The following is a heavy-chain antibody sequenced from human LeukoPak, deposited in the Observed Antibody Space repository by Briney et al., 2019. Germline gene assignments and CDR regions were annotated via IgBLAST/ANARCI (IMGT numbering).Heavy chain of an antibody. Sequence: GGSLRLSCAASAFTFSNFNIHWVRQAPGKGLEWVSSISSRGSYIYYVDSVKGRFTISRDNAKNSLDLQMNSLRAEDTAVYYCARESGDDGFDIWGQGTMVTVSP. V-gene: IGHV3-21*01. J-gene: IGHJ3*02. CDR2: ISSRGSYI. CDR1: AFTFSNFN. D-gene: IGHD3-10*01. CDR3: ARESGDDGFDI.